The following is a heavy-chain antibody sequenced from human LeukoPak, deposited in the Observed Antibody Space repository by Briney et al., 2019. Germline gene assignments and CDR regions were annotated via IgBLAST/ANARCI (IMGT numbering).Heavy chain of an antibody. Sequence: ASVKVSCKTSGYTFSDYYMHWVRQAPGQGLECMGWINPNNGGTNYAQKFQGRVTMTRDTSISTAYMELSRLRSDDTAVYYCARDLEWTYYYDSSGYHYYYMDVWGKGTTVTISS. J-gene: IGHJ6*03. CDR1: GYTFSDYY. V-gene: IGHV1-2*02. CDR3: ARDLEWTYYYDSSGYHYYYMDV. CDR2: INPNNGGT. D-gene: IGHD3-22*01.